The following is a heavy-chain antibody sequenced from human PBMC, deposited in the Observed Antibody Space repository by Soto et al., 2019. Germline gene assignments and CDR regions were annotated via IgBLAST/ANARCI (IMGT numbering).Heavy chain of an antibody. CDR3: ARDLGHGYDLDS. CDR2: ITDSSDTV. Sequence: PGGSLRLSCVASGFSFSNYNMNWVRQAPGKGLEWVSYITDSSDTVHYADSVRGRFTISRDNAESSLYLQMNSLRDEDTPVYFCARDLGHGYDLDSWGRGTLVTVSS. J-gene: IGHJ4*02. D-gene: IGHD5-18*01. CDR1: GFSFSNYN. V-gene: IGHV3-48*02.